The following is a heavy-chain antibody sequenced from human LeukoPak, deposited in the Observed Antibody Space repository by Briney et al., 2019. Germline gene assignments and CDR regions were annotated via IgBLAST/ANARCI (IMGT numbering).Heavy chain of an antibody. CDR3: ARMVVRGWLNI. J-gene: IGHJ3*02. CDR1: GGSISSGGYY. V-gene: IGHV4-31*03. D-gene: IGHD3-10*01. Sequence: PSETLSLTCTVSGGSISSGGYYWSWIRQHPGKGLEWIGYIYYSGSTYYNPSLKSRVTISVDTSKNQFSLKLSSVTAADTAVYYCARMVVRGWLNIWGQGTMVTVSS. CDR2: IYYSGST.